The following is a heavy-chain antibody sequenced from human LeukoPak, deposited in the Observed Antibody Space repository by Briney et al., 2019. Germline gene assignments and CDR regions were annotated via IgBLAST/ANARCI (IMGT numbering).Heavy chain of an antibody. CDR2: IYYSGST. CDR3: ARDEGYGDAFDV. Sequence: PSETLSPTCTVSGGSISSYYWSWIRQPPGKGLEWIGYIYYSGSTNYNPSLKSRVTISVDTSKNQFSLILSSVTAADTAVYYCARDEGYGDAFDVWGQGTMVTVSS. V-gene: IGHV4-59*01. D-gene: IGHD5-18*01. J-gene: IGHJ3*01. CDR1: GGSISSYY.